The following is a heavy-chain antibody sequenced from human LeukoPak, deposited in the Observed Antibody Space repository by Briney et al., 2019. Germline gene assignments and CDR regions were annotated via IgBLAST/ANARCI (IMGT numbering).Heavy chain of an antibody. D-gene: IGHD3-10*01. J-gene: IGHJ4*02. CDR2: ISSNGGST. CDR1: GFIFSSFA. Sequence: GGSLRLSCTASGFIFSSFAMHWVRQAPGKGLEYVSAISSNGGSTYYANSVKGRFTISRDNSKNTLYLQMGSLRAEDMAVYYCARVGPYYYGSIDYWGQGTLVTVSS. V-gene: IGHV3-64*01. CDR3: ARVGPYYYGSIDY.